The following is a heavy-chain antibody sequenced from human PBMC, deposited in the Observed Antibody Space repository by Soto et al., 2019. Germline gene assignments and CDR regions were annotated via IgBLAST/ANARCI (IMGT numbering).Heavy chain of an antibody. Sequence: GGSLRLSCAASGFTFSSYSMNWVRQAPGKGLEWVSSISSSSSYIYYADSVKGRLTISRDNAKNSLYLQMNSLRAEDTAVYYCARALVDDYGDYNGMDVWGQGTTVTVSS. CDR2: ISSSSSYI. V-gene: IGHV3-21*01. CDR3: ARALVDDYGDYNGMDV. D-gene: IGHD4-17*01. J-gene: IGHJ6*02. CDR1: GFTFSSYS.